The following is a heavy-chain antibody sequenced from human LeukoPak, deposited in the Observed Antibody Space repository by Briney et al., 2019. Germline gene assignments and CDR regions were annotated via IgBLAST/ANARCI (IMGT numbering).Heavy chain of an antibody. J-gene: IGHJ6*02. CDR3: ARVNSYGYYYYYGMDV. D-gene: IGHD5-18*01. V-gene: IGHV1-46*01. CDR1: GYTFTSYY. Sequence: ASVKVSCKASGYTFTSYYIHWMRQAPGQGLEWMEVINPSGGRTTYAQKFQGRVTMTRDTSTSTVYMELSSLRSDDTAVYYCARVNSYGYYYYYGMDVWGQGTTVTVSS. CDR2: INPSGGRT.